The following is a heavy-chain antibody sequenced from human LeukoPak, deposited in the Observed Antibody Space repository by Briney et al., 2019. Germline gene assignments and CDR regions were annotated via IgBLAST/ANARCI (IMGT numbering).Heavy chain of an antibody. CDR2: MYHSGST. D-gene: IGHD3-22*01. J-gene: IGHJ3*02. CDR3: ARANYYDTSGYSRGAFDI. V-gene: IGHV4-38-2*02. CDR1: GGSITNYY. Sequence: SETLSLTCTVSGGSITNYYWSWIRQPPGKGLEWIGSMYHSGSTYYNPSLKSRVTISVDTSKKQFSLKLNSVTAADTAVYYCARANYYDTSGYSRGAFDIWGQGTMVTVSS.